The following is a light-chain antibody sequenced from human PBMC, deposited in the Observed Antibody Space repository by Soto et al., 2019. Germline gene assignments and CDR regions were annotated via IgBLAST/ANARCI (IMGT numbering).Light chain of an antibody. CDR2: SNN. V-gene: IGLV1-44*01. CDR1: SSNIGSNT. J-gene: IGLJ2*01. CDR3: AAWDDSLNGRV. Sequence: QLVLTQPPSASGTPGQRVTISCSGSSSNIGSNTVNWYQQLPGTAPKLLIYSNNQRPSGVPVRFRCSKSGTSASLAISGLQSQDEAEYDCAAWDDSLNGRVFGGGTQLTVL.